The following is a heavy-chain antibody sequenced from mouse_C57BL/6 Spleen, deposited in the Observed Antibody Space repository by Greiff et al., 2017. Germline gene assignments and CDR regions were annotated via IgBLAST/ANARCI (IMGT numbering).Heavy chain of an antibody. V-gene: IGHV1-53*01. D-gene: IGHD2-14*01. CDR2: INPSNGGT. CDR1: GYTFTSYW. Sequence: QVHVQQPGPELVKPGASVKLSCKASGYTFTSYWMHRVKQRPGKGLEWIGNINPSNGGTNYNEKFKSKATLTADKSSSTAYMQLSSLTSEDSAVYCCARRGNYDYWGEGTTLTVSS. CDR3: ARRGNYDY. J-gene: IGHJ2*01.